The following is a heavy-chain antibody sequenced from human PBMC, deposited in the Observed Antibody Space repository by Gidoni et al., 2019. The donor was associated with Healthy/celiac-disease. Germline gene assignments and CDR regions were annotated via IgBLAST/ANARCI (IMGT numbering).Heavy chain of an antibody. D-gene: IGHD3-3*01. CDR1: GYTFTSYY. J-gene: IGHJ4*02. V-gene: IGHV1-46*01. Sequence: QVQLVQSGAEVKKPGASVKVSCKASGYTFTSYYMHWVRQAPGQGLEWMGIINPSGGSTSYAQKFQGRVTMTRDTSTSTVYMELSSLRSEDTAVYYCARDYKDFWSGYYFGYWGQGTLVTVSS. CDR3: ARDYKDFWSGYYFGY. CDR2: INPSGGST.